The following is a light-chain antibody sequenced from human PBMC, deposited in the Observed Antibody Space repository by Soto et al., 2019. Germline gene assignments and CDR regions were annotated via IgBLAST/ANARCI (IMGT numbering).Light chain of an antibody. CDR1: SGSVSTRNY. Sequence: QAVVTQEPSFSVSPGGTVTLTCGLTSGSVSTRNYPSWYQQIPGQAPRTLIYNTNTRSSGVPDRFSGSILGNKAALTITGAQAEDESDYCCVLYVGSGIHWVFGGGTKLNVL. J-gene: IGLJ3*02. CDR3: VLYVGSGIHWV. CDR2: NTN. V-gene: IGLV8-61*01.